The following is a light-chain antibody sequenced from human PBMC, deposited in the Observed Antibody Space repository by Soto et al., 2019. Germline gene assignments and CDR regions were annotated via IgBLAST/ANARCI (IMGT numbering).Light chain of an antibody. CDR1: QAIRND. V-gene: IGKV1-17*01. CDR3: PQVRSYLCT. CDR2: AAS. Sequence: DIQMTRSPSSLSASVGDRITISCRASQAIRNDLAWFQQTPGKAPKRLIYAASTLHNGVPSRFSGSGSGTDFTLTISSLQPEDFPTHLCPQVRSYLCTYGRGNKVDIX. J-gene: IGKJ1*01.